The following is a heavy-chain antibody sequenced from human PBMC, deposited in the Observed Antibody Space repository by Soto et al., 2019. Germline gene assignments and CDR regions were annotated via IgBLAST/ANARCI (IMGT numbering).Heavy chain of an antibody. CDR1: VYIFTTYS. Sequence: QVQLVQSGAEMKRPGASVILSCKASVYIFTTYSIHWVRQTAGQGLEWMAKVDPRDGSTGYAQKFWGRVSMAWDTSTGTVSMEVSSLTSDDTATYYCARVRSSGREFDYWGQGTQVTVSS. CDR2: VDPRDGST. D-gene: IGHD6-25*01. V-gene: IGHV1-46*01. CDR3: ARVRSSGREFDY. J-gene: IGHJ4*02.